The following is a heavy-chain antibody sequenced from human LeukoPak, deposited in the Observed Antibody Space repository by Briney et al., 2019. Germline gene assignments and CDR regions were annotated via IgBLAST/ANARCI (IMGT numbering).Heavy chain of an antibody. Sequence: SETLSLTCAISGDSVSSNNAAWNWIRQSPSRGLEWLGRTYYRSKWNNDYAVSVKSRITINPDTSKNQFSLQLNSVTPDDTAVYYCARVGPAYDAFDIWGQGTMVTVSS. CDR1: GDSVSSNNAA. J-gene: IGHJ3*02. CDR2: TYYRSKWNN. CDR3: ARVGPAYDAFDI. D-gene: IGHD2-21*01. V-gene: IGHV6-1*01.